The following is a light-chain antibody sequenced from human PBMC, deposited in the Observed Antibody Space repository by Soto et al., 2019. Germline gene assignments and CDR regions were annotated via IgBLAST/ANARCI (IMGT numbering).Light chain of an antibody. Sequence: DIVLTQSPATLSLSPGERATLSCRASQSVSKYLAWYQQKPGQAPRLLIYDASNRATGIPARFSGSGSGTDFTLTISSLEPEDFAVYYCQQRSNWPPRITFGGGTKVEIK. CDR1: QSVSKY. CDR2: DAS. J-gene: IGKJ4*01. V-gene: IGKV3-11*01. CDR3: QQRSNWPPRIT.